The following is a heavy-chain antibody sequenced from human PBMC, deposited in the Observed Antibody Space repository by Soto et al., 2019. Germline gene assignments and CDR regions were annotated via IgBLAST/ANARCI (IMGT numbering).Heavy chain of an antibody. CDR3: ASRTWDLGGFDP. V-gene: IGHV3-9*01. CDR1: GFTFDDNA. Sequence: PGGSLRLSCAVAGFTFDDNAMHWVRQAPEKGLEWVSGINWKSDIGYADSVKGRFTIARDNAENSLYLQMNSLRAEDRALYYCASRTWDLGGFDPWGQGTLVTVSS. D-gene: IGHD3-10*01. J-gene: IGHJ5*02. CDR2: INWKSDI.